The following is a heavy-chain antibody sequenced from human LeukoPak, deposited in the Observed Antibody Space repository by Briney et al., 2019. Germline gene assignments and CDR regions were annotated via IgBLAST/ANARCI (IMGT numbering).Heavy chain of an antibody. J-gene: IGHJ6*03. D-gene: IGHD3-10*01. CDR2: ISSSSSTI. CDR1: GFTFSSYS. V-gene: IGHV3-48*01. CDR3: ARDDGFGELPNYMDV. Sequence: GGSLRLSCAASGFTFSSYSMDWVRQAPGKGLEWVSYISSSSSTIYYADSVKGRFTISRDNAKNSLYLQMNSLRAEDTAVYYCARDDGFGELPNYMDVRGKGTTVTVSS.